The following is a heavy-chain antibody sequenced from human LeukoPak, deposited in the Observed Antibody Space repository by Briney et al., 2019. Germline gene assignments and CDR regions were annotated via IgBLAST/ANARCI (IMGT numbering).Heavy chain of an antibody. CDR2: IYSSGST. D-gene: IGHD4-17*01. V-gene: IGHV4-61*02. CDR3: ARAPYSYTVTTVWFDP. J-gene: IGHJ5*02. Sequence: PSQTLPLTCTVSGGSISSGSYYWSWIRQPAGKGLEWIGRIYSSGSTNYNPSLKSRFTISLDTSKNQFSLKLSSVTAADTAVYYCARAPYSYTVTTVWFDPWGQGTLVTVSS. CDR1: GGSISSGSYY.